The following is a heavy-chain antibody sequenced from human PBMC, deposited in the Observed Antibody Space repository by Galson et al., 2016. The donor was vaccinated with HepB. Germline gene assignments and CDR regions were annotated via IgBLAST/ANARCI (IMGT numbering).Heavy chain of an antibody. Sequence: SVKVSCKASGYTFTNFGITWLRQAPGQGLEWMGWIGAARGDTNYAQKFQGRLTMTRDTSTTTAYMGLDYLRSDDTAVNFCASAPSVYCGGDVCHGYDACEVWSQGTTGIGSS. D-gene: IGHD2-21*01. V-gene: IGHV1-18*04. CDR3: ASAPSVYCGGDVCHGYDACEV. CDR2: IGAARGDT. CDR1: GYTFTNFG. J-gene: IGHJ3*01.